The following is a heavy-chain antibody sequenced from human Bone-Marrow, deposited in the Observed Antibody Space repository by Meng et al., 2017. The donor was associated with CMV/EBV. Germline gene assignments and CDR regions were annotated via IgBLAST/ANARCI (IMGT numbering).Heavy chain of an antibody. CDR1: GYTFTSYD. V-gene: IGHV1-8*03. CDR3: ARDTVHHIVVVPAATGVDYYYYGMDV. Sequence: ASVKVSCKASGYTFTSYDINWVRQATGQGLEWMGWMNPNSGNTGYAQKFQGRVTITRNTSISTAYMELRSLRSDDTAVYYCARDTVHHIVVVPAATGVDYYYYGMDVWGQGTTVTVSS. J-gene: IGHJ6*02. D-gene: IGHD2-2*01. CDR2: MNPNSGNT.